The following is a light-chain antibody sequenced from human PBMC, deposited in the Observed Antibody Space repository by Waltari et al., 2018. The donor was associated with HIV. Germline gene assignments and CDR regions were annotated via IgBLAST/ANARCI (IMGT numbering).Light chain of an antibody. CDR3: GTWDNSLSAYVL. CDR2: DNS. V-gene: IGLV1-51*01. Sequence: QSVLTQPPSVSAAPGQKVTIPCSGSSSNIGNNYVSWSQQLPGTAPKLLIYDNSKRPSGIPDRFSASKSGTSATLVITGLQIGDEADYFCGTWDNSLSAYVLFGGGTKLTVL. J-gene: IGLJ2*01. CDR1: SSNIGNNY.